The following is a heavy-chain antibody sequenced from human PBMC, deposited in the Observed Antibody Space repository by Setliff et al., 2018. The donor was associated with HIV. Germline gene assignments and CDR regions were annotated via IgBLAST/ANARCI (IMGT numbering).Heavy chain of an antibody. D-gene: IGHD2-21*02. Sequence: ASVKVSCKASGYIFSTYGISWVRQAPGQGLEWMGWIGASNGNTHYAQKVQGRVTLTTDTSTNTAYMELRSLRSDDAAVYYCAKTAPQPHYYYYVDVWGKGTTVTVSS. CDR3: AKTAPQPHYYYYVDV. V-gene: IGHV1-18*01. J-gene: IGHJ6*03. CDR1: GYIFSTYG. CDR2: IGASNGNT.